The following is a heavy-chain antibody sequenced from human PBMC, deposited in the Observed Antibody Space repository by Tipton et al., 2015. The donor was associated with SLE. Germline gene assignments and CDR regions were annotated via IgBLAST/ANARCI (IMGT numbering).Heavy chain of an antibody. CDR2: IYTSGST. D-gene: IGHD5-18*01. J-gene: IGHJ4*02. CDR1: GGSISSGSYY. Sequence: TLSLTCTVSGGSISSGSYYWSWIRQPAGKGLEWIGRIYTSGSTNYNPSLKSRVTISVDTSKNQFSLKLSSVTAADTAVYYCAPEAMGLWGQGTLVTVSS. V-gene: IGHV4-61*02. CDR3: APEAMGL.